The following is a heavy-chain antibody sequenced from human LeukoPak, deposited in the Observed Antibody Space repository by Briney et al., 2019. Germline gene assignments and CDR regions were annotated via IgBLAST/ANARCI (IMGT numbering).Heavy chain of an antibody. Sequence: SSETLSLTCTLSGGSISGRVYFWGWIRQPPGKGLEWIGNIYYSGSTYYKPSLKSRVTISVETSKNQFSLKLSSVTAADTAVYYCGRHKGMPGYSTYWGQGTLVTVSS. CDR1: GGSISGRVYF. J-gene: IGHJ4*02. CDR2: IYYSGST. V-gene: IGHV4-39*01. CDR3: GRHKGMPGYSTY. D-gene: IGHD4-11*01.